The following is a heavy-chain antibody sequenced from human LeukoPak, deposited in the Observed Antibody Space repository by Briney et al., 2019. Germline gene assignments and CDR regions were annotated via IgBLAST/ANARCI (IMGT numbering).Heavy chain of an antibody. CDR2: ISYDGSNK. Sequence: PGGSLRLSCAASGFTFSSYAMHWVRQAPGKGLEWVAVISYDGSNKYYADSVKGRFTISRDNSKNTLYLQMNSLRAEDTAVYYCARESDSGDSSGYYYPTLDYWGQGTLVTVSS. V-gene: IGHV3-30*04. CDR1: GFTFSSYA. D-gene: IGHD3-22*01. CDR3: ARESDSGDSSGYYYPTLDY. J-gene: IGHJ4*02.